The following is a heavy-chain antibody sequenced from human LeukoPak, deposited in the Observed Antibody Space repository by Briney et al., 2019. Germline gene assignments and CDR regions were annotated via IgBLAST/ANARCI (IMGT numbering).Heavy chain of an antibody. CDR3: ARVLVGPKSYYYYGMDV. V-gene: IGHV1-2*02. CDR2: INPNSGGT. CDR1: GYTFTGYY. D-gene: IGHD1-26*01. J-gene: IGHJ6*02. Sequence: ASVKVSCKASGYTFTGYYMHWVRQAPGQGLEWMGWINPNSGGTNYAQKFQGRVTMTRDTSISTAYMELSRLRSDDTAVYYCARVLVGPKSYYYYGMDVWGQGTTVTVSS.